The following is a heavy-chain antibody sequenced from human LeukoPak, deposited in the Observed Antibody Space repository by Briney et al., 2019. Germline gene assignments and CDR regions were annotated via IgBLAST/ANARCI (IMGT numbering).Heavy chain of an antibody. J-gene: IGHJ4*02. Sequence: PSETLSLTCTVSGGSMSSSSYYWGWIRQPPGKGLEWIGEINHSGSTNYNPSLKSRVTISVDTSKNQFSLKLSSVTAADTAVYYCARAALSGYWFFGLDYWGQGTLVTVSS. CDR3: ARAALSGYWFFGLDY. D-gene: IGHD3-9*01. V-gene: IGHV4-39*07. CDR2: INHSGST. CDR1: GGSMSSSSYY.